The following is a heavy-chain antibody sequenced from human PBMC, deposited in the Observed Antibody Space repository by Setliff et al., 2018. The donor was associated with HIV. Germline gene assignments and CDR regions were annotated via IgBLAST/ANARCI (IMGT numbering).Heavy chain of an antibody. Sequence: ASVKVSCKASGYTFSTYAMHWVRQAPGQRLEWMGGINAGNGNTKYSQKFQGRVTITRDTSASTAYMEVSSLRSEDTAVYYCASDFPSPDYSSSWAHLYYHYGMDVWGQGTTVTVSS. CDR2: INAGNGNT. D-gene: IGHD6-13*01. CDR3: ASDFPSPDYSSSWAHLYYHYGMDV. J-gene: IGHJ6*02. V-gene: IGHV1-3*01. CDR1: GYTFSTYA.